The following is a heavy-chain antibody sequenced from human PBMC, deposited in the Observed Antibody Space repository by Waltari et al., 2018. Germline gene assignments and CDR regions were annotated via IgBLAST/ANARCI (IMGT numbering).Heavy chain of an antibody. CDR2: IYYSGST. CDR1: GGSISSSSYY. D-gene: IGHD3-3*01. Sequence: QLQLQESGPGLVKPSETLSLTCTVSGGSISSSSYYWGWIRQPPGKGLEWIGSIYYSGSTYYNPSLKSRVTISVDTTKNQFSLKLSSVTAADTAVYYCARDPPDYDFWSGYSTGDAFDIWGQGTMVTVSS. V-gene: IGHV4-39*07. J-gene: IGHJ3*02. CDR3: ARDPPDYDFWSGYSTGDAFDI.